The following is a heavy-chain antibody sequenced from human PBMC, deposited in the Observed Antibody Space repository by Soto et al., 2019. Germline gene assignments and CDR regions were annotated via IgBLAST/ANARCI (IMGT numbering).Heavy chain of an antibody. J-gene: IGHJ6*02. CDR2: INPSGGYT. CDR1: GYTFSSYY. D-gene: IGHD3-22*01. V-gene: IGHV1-46*01. CDR3: ARELYYDSSGSYRDYYYGMDV. Sequence: ASVKVSCKASGYTFSSYYMNWVRQAPGEGLEWLGIINPSGGYTTYAQRFLGRVTITSDKSTSTVYMELSSLRSEDTAGYYCARELYYDSSGSYRDYYYGMDVWGQGTTVTVSS.